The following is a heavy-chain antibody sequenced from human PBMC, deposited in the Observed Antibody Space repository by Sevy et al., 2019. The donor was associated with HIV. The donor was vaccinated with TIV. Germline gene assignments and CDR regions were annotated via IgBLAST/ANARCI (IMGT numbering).Heavy chain of an antibody. D-gene: IGHD1-26*01. CDR2: FYHIGST. Sequence: SETLSLTCAVSGYSISSGYYWGWIRQPPGKGLEWIGSFYHIGSTYYNPSLKSRVTISVDTSKNQFSLKLSSVTAADTAVYYCASGIVGAFDAFDIWGQRTMVTVSS. CDR3: ASGIVGAFDAFDI. CDR1: GYSISSGYY. J-gene: IGHJ3*02. V-gene: IGHV4-38-2*01.